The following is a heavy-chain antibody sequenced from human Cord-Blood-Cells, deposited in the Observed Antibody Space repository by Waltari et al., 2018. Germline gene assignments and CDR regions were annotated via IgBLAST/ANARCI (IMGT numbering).Heavy chain of an antibody. Sequence: EVQLVQSGSEAKKAGDSRKISCKGSGHIFPSYSIGGVGPMPGKGLEWMGIIYPGGSDTSYSPSFQGEVTISADKSIGTAYLQWGSLKASDSAMYYCAGGMAGDVFDAFDIWGQGTMVTVSS. D-gene: IGHD6-19*01. V-gene: IGHV5-51*01. J-gene: IGHJ3*02. CDR1: GHIFPSYS. CDR3: AGGMAGDVFDAFDI. CDR2: IYPGGSDT.